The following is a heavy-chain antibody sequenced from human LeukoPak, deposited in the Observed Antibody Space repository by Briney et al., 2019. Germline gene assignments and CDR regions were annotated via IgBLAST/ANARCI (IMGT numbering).Heavy chain of an antibody. D-gene: IGHD4-17*01. CDR2: LYPGVST. Sequence: SETLSLTCTVSSDSFSSYYWAWIRQPAGKGLEWLGRLYPGVSTNYSPSLKSRLTMSVDTSKNQFSLKLMSMTAADTAVYFCARSAVTRAGVFDYWGRGTLVTDSS. J-gene: IGHJ4*02. CDR1: SDSFSSYY. V-gene: IGHV4-4*07. CDR3: ARSAVTRAGVFDY.